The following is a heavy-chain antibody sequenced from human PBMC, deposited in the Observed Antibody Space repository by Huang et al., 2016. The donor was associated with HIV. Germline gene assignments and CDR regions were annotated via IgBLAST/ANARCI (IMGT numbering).Heavy chain of an antibody. CDR2: ISSGGGTL. D-gene: IGHD4-17*01. Sequence: VQLVESGVGLVQPGGSLRLSCATSGFAFSNYNMNWVSQAPGKGLDWSSYISSGGGTLYYADSVKGRFTISRDNAKNSLYLQISTLRDEDTAVYYCARETRLRRGLDFWGQGTLVTVSS. V-gene: IGHV3-48*02. J-gene: IGHJ4*02. CDR1: GFAFSNYN. CDR3: ARETRLRRGLDF.